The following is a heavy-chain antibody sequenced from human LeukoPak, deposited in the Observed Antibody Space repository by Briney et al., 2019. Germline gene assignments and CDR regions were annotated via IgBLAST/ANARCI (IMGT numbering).Heavy chain of an antibody. D-gene: IGHD6-19*01. V-gene: IGHV3-30*18. J-gene: IGHJ4*02. CDR1: GFTFSSYG. CDR2: ISYDGSNK. Sequence: GGSLRLSCAASGFTFSSYGMHWVRQAPGKGLEWVAVISYDGSNKYYADSVEGRFTISRDNSKNTLYLQMNSLRAEDTAVHYCAKSHSSGWYRPNQYFDYWGQGTLVTVSS. CDR3: AKSHSSGWYRPNQYFDY.